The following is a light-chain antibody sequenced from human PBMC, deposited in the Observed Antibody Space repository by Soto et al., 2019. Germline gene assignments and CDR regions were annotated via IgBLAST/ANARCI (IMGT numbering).Light chain of an antibody. V-gene: IGLV1-44*01. CDR2: SNN. Sequence: QSVLTQPPSASGTPGQTVTISCSGGSSNVGGSYPVNWYQQFPGTAPKLIIYSNNERPSGVPDRLSGSQSGTSASLAISGLQSEDEADYYCASWDDNLNGPVFGGGTKLTVL. CDR3: ASWDDNLNGPV. J-gene: IGLJ3*02. CDR1: SSNVGGSYP.